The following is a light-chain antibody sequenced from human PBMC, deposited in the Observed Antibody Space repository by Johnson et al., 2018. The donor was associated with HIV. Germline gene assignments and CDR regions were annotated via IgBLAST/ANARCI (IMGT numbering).Light chain of an antibody. J-gene: IGLJ1*01. CDR1: SSNIGNNY. Sequence: QSVLTQPPSVSAAPGQKVTISCSGSSSNIGNNYVSWYQQLPGTAPKLLIYDNNKRPSGIPDRFSGSKSGTSATLGITGLPTGDEADYYCGTWDISLRAYYVFGTGTKVTVL. CDR2: DNN. CDR3: GTWDISLRAYYV. V-gene: IGLV1-51*01.